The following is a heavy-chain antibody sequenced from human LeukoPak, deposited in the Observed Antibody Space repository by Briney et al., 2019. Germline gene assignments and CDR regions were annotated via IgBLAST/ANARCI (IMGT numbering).Heavy chain of an antibody. J-gene: IGHJ4*02. Sequence: ASVKVSCKASGYTFTNYYMHWVRQAPGQGLEWMGLINPTGSSTKYAQKFRGRVTITRDTSTTTGDMELSSLRSEDTAVYYCAREESGGYFDYWGQGTLVTVSS. D-gene: IGHD2-8*02. CDR2: INPTGSST. CDR1: GYTFTNYY. CDR3: AREESGGYFDY. V-gene: IGHV1-46*01.